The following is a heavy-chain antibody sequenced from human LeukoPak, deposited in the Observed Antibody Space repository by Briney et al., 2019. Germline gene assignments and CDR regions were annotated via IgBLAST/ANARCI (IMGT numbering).Heavy chain of an antibody. Sequence: GGSLRLSCAASGFTFSSYSMNWVRQAPGKGLEWVSSISSSSSYIYYADSVKGRFTISRDNAKNSLYLQMNSLRAEDTAVYYCARDWDYYDSSGYYFAYWGQGTLVTVSS. CDR1: GFTFSSYS. D-gene: IGHD3-22*01. CDR2: ISSSSSYI. V-gene: IGHV3-21*01. J-gene: IGHJ4*02. CDR3: ARDWDYYDSSGYYFAY.